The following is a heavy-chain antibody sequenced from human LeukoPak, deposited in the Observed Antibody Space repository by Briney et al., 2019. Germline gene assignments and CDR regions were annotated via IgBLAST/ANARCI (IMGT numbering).Heavy chain of an antibody. J-gene: IGHJ3*02. CDR3: ARAAEDAFDI. CDR1: GYTFTSYG. D-gene: IGHD1-14*01. CDR2: INPNSGGT. Sequence: PVASVKVSCKASGYTFTSYGISWVRQAPGQGLEWMGWINPNSGGTNYAQKFQGRVTMTRDTSISTAYMELSRLRSVDTAVYYCARAAEDAFDIWGQGTMVTVSS. V-gene: IGHV1-2*02.